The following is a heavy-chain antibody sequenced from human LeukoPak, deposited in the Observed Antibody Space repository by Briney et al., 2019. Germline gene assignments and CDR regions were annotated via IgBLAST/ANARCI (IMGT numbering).Heavy chain of an antibody. CDR3: ARGLLGHCSSISCYPGAFDN. D-gene: IGHD2-2*01. CDR1: GVAVRTNY. CDR2: IYAGGNT. Sequence: GGSLRLSCAASGVAVRTNYISWVRQAPGKGLEWVSVIYAGGNTYYADSVKGRFTISRDNSKNTVYLQMNSLRSEDTAVYYCARGLLGHCSSISCYPGAFDNWGQGTMVSVSS. J-gene: IGHJ3*02. V-gene: IGHV3-66*02.